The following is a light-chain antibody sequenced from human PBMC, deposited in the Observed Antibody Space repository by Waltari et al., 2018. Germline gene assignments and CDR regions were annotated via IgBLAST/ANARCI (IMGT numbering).Light chain of an antibody. Sequence: DIQMTQSPSSLSASVGDRVTITCQASQDISNYLNWYQQKPGKDPKLLIYDASNLETGVPSRFSGSGSGTDFTFTISSLQPEDIATYYCQQYDNLPPLVTFGPGTKVDIK. J-gene: IGKJ3*01. V-gene: IGKV1-33*01. CDR2: DAS. CDR3: QQYDNLPPLVT. CDR1: QDISNY.